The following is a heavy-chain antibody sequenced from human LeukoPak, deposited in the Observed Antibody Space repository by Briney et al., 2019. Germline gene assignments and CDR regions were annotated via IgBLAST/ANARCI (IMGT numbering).Heavy chain of an antibody. D-gene: IGHD6-6*01. V-gene: IGHV3-21*01. CDR3: XSLSIAARLGDY. CDR2: ISSSSSYI. CDR1: GFTFSSYS. J-gene: IGHJ4*02. Sequence: KPGGSLRLSCAASGFTFSSYSMNWVRQAPGKGLEWVSSISSSSSYIYYADSVKGRFTISRDNAKNSLYLQMNSLRAEDTAVYYCXSLSIAARLGDYWGQGTLVTVSS.